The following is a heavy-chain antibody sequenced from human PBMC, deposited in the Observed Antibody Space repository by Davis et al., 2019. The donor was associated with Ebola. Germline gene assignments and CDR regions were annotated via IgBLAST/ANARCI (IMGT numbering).Heavy chain of an antibody. CDR3: ARDPDPYYDFWSGYYTGNWFDP. Sequence: GGSLRLSCAASGFTFSSYWMSWVRQAPGQGLEWVSAISGSGGSTYYADSVKGRFTISRDNSKKTLYLQMNSLRAEDTAVYYCARDPDPYYDFWSGYYTGNWFDPWGQGTLVTVSS. CDR1: GFTFSSYW. CDR2: ISGSGGST. J-gene: IGHJ5*02. D-gene: IGHD3-3*01. V-gene: IGHV3-23*01.